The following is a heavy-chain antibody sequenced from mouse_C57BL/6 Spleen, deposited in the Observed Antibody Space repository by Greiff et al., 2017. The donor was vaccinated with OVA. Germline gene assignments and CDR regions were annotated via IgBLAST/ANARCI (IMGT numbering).Heavy chain of an antibody. J-gene: IGHJ1*03. V-gene: IGHV1-82*01. Sequence: VQLQQSGPELVKPGASVKISCKASGYAFSSSWMNWVKQRPGKGLEWIGRIYPGDGVTNYNGKFTGKATLTADKSSSTAYMQLSSLTSEDSAVYFCARRITTVVGYCDVWGTGTTVTVSS. CDR2: IYPGDGVT. D-gene: IGHD1-1*01. CDR1: GYAFSSSW. CDR3: ARRITTVVGYCDV.